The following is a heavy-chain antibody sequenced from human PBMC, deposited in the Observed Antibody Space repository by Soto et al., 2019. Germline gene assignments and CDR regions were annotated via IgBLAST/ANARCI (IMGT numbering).Heavy chain of an antibody. Sequence: SETLSLTCAVSSGSISSSNWWRWIRQHPGKGLEWIGYIYYSGSTCYNPSLKSRVTISVDTSKNQFSLKLSSVTAADTAVYYCARGPYSSSSSAFTTFDYWGQGTLVTVSS. CDR1: SGSISSSNW. V-gene: IGHV4-31*11. CDR3: ARGPYSSSSSAFTTFDY. CDR2: IYYSGST. D-gene: IGHD6-6*01. J-gene: IGHJ4*02.